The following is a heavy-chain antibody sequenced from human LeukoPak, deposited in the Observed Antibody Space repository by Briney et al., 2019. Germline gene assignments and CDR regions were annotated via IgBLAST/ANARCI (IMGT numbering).Heavy chain of an antibody. V-gene: IGHV3-30*02. D-gene: IGHD3-9*01. CDR3: AKQHDILTGYSIDY. CDR2: IRYDGSNK. J-gene: IGHJ4*02. Sequence: GGSLRLSCAASGFTFSSYGMHWVRQAPGKGLGWVAFIRYDGSNKYYADSVKGRFTISRDNSKNTLYLQMNSLRAEDTAVYYCAKQHDILTGYSIDYWGQGTLVTVSS. CDR1: GFTFSSYG.